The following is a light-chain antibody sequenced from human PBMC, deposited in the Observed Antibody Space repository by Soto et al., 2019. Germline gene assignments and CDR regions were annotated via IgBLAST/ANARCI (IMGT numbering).Light chain of an antibody. J-gene: IGKJ4*01. Sequence: DIQLTQSPSSLSASVGDRVTITCRASQAISSYLAWYQQKPGKVPELLIYATSTLQSGAPSRFSGSGSGTDFTLTIRSLQPEDVANYYSHKDNHAPIFGGGTKVELK. V-gene: IGKV1-27*01. CDR2: ATS. CDR1: QAISSY. CDR3: HKDNHAPI.